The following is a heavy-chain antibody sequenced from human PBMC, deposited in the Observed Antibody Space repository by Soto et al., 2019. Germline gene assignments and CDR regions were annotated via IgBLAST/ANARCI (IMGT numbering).Heavy chain of an antibody. J-gene: IGHJ6*02. CDR3: AKALGDFWSGYYPPYYYYGMDV. CDR1: GFTFSSYA. Sequence: PGGSLRLSCAASGFTFSSYAMSWVRQAPGKGLEWVSAISGSGGSTYYADSVKGRFTISRDNSKNTLYLQMNSLRAEDTAVYYCAKALGDFWSGYYPPYYYYGMDVWGQGTTVTVS. CDR2: ISGSGGST. D-gene: IGHD3-3*01. V-gene: IGHV3-23*01.